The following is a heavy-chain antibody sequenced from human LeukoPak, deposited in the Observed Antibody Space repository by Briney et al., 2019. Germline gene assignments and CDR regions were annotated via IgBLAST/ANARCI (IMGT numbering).Heavy chain of an antibody. CDR3: VVTTVTTIDY. CDR1: GGSISSSSYY. CDR2: IYYSGST. V-gene: IGHV4-39*01. Sequence: SETLSLSCTDSGGSISSSSYYWGSIRQPPGKGLEWIGSIYYSGSTYYNPSLKSRVTISVDTSKNQFSLKLSSVTAADTAVYYCVVTTVTTIDYWGQGTLVTVSS. D-gene: IGHD4-17*01. J-gene: IGHJ4*02.